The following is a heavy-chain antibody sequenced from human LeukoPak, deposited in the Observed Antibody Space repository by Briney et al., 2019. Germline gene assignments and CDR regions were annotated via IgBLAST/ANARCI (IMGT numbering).Heavy chain of an antibody. J-gene: IGHJ6*02. V-gene: IGHV4-34*01. Sequence: SETLSLTCAVYGGSFSGYYWSWIRQPPGKGLEWIGEINHSGSTNYNPSLKSRVPISVDTSKNQFSLKLSSVTAADTAVYYCARGVYDFWSGYLHGMDVWGQGTTVTVPS. CDR2: INHSGST. CDR1: GGSFSGYY. D-gene: IGHD3-3*01. CDR3: ARGVYDFWSGYLHGMDV.